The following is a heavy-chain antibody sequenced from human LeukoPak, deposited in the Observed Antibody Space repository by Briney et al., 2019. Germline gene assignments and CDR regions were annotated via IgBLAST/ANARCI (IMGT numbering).Heavy chain of an antibody. CDR3: STPSF. CDR1: GFTFSDYY. V-gene: IGHV3-15*01. J-gene: IGHJ4*02. Sequence: GGSLRLSCAASGFTFSDYYMSWIRQAPGKGLEWVGRIKSKTDGGTIDYAAPVKGRFTISRDDSKNTLYLQMDNLKTEDTAIYYCSTPSFWGQGTLVTVSS. CDR2: IKSKTDGGTI.